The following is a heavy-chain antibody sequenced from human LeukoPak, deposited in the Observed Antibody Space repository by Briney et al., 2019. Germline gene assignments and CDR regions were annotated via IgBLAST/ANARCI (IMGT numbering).Heavy chain of an antibody. CDR3: ARGRLVSYYFAY. CDR1: GGSFSGYY. V-gene: IGHV4-34*01. J-gene: IGHJ4*02. Sequence: SETLSLTCAVYGGSFSGYYWSWIRQPPGKGLEWIGEINHSGSTNYNPSLKSRVTISVDTSKNQFSLKLSSVTAADTAVYYCARGRLVSYYFAYWGQGTLVTVSS. CDR2: INHSGST. D-gene: IGHD2-2*01.